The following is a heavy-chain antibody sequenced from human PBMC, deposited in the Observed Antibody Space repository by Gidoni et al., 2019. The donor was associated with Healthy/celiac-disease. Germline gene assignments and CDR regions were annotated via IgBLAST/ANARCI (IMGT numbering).Heavy chain of an antibody. CDR2: INHSGST. D-gene: IGHD2-2*01. J-gene: IGHJ6*02. Sequence: QVQLQQWGAGLLKPSKTLSLTCAVYGGSFSGYYWSWIRQPPGKGLEWIGEINHSGSTNYNPSLKSRVTISVDTSKNQFSLKLSSVTAADTAVYYCARAGYCSSTSCYVSYYYYGMDVWGQGTTVTVSS. CDR1: GGSFSGYY. CDR3: ARAGYCSSTSCYVSYYYYGMDV. V-gene: IGHV4-34*01.